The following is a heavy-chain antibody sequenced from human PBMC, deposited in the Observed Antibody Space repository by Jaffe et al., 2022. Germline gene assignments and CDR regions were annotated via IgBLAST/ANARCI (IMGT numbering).Heavy chain of an antibody. J-gene: IGHJ6*03. D-gene: IGHD5-12*01. CDR3: ARIRVGYESSYYYYYYMDV. V-gene: IGHV2-26*01. CDR2: IFSNDEK. CDR1: GFSLSNARMG. Sequence: QVTLKESGPVLVKPTETLTLTCTVSGFSLSNARMGVSWIRQPPGKALEWLAHIFSNDEKSYSTSLKSRLTISKDTSKSQVVLTMTNMDPVDTATYYCARIRVGYESSYYYYYYMDVWGKGTTVTVSS.